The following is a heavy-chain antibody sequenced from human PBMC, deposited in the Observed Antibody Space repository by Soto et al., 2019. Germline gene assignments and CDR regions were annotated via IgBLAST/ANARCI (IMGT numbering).Heavy chain of an antibody. CDR2: IIPIFGTT. CDR3: AKDGGREGYFGKWFAP. D-gene: IGHD2-15*01. V-gene: IGHV1-69*15. CDR1: VGTFSNYA. J-gene: IGHJ5*02. Sequence: QVQLVQSGAEVKKPGSSVKVSCKASVGTFSNYAITWVRQAPGQGLEWLGRIIPIFGTTDYAQKFQGRVTITADESTTTAYMELSSLRSDDTAVYYCAKDGGREGYFGKWFAPWGQGTLVTVSS.